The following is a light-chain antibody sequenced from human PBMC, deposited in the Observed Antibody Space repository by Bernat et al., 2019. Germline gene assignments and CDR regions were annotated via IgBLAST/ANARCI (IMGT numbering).Light chain of an antibody. J-gene: IGKJ4*01. CDR2: DAS. CDR1: QSVSSY. Sequence: EILLTQSPATLSLSPGERATLSCRSSQSVSSYLAWYQQKPGQAPRLLIYDASNRATGIPARFSGSGSGTDFTLTISSLEPEDFAVYYCQQRRVWPPLSFGGGTKVEL. V-gene: IGKV3-11*01. CDR3: QQRRVWPPLS.